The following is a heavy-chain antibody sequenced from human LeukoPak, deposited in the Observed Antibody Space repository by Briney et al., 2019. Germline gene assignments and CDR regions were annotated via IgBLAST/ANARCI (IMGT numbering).Heavy chain of an antibody. CDR2: VYWDDDK. V-gene: IGHV2-5*02. CDR3: AHRGSYYLFDY. J-gene: IGHJ4*02. Sequence: SGPTLVNPTQTLTLTCTFTGSSLSTSGVGVGWIRQSPGKALEWLALVYWDDDKRYSPSLKSRLTITKDTSRNRVFLTMTNMDPVDTATYYCAHRGSYYLFDYWGQGTLVTVSS. CDR1: GSSLSTSGVG. D-gene: IGHD1-26*01.